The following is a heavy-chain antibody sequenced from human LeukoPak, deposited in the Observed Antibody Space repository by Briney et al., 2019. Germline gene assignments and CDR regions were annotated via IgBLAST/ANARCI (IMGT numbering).Heavy chain of an antibody. Sequence: GASVKVSCKASGYTFTSSYMHWVRQAPGQGLEWMGMINLSGGSTSYAQKFQGRVTMTGVTSTSTVYMELSSLRSEDTAVYYCATGGTDDYWGQGTLVTVSS. CDR3: ATGGTDDY. V-gene: IGHV1-46*03. D-gene: IGHD1-26*01. CDR1: GYTFTSSY. CDR2: INLSGGST. J-gene: IGHJ4*02.